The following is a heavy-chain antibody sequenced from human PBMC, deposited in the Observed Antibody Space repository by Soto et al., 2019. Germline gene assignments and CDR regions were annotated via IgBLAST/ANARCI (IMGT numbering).Heavy chain of an antibody. CDR2: ISSSSSYI. D-gene: IGHD1-1*01. V-gene: IGHV3-21*01. CDR3: ARTGTTWDDAFDI. Sequence: EVQLVESGGGLVKPGGSLRLSCAASGFTFSSYSMNWVRQAPGKGLEWVSSISSSSSYIYYADSVKGRFTISRDNAKNSLYLQMNSLRAEDTAVYYCARTGTTWDDAFDIWGQGTMVTVSS. J-gene: IGHJ3*02. CDR1: GFTFSSYS.